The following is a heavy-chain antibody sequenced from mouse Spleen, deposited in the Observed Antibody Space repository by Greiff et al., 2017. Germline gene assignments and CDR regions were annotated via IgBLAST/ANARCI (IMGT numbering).Heavy chain of an antibody. CDR1: GFSLSTSGMG. CDR2: IYWDDDK. Sequence: QVTLKVSGPGILQPSQTLSLTCSFSGFSLSTSGMGVSWIRQPSGKGLEWLAHIYWDDDKRYNPSLKSRLTISKDTSRNQVFLKITSVDTADTATYYCARRAGYDGYYFDYWGQGTTLTVSS. D-gene: IGHD2-14*01. V-gene: IGHV8-12*01. CDR3: ARRAGYDGYYFDY. J-gene: IGHJ2*01.